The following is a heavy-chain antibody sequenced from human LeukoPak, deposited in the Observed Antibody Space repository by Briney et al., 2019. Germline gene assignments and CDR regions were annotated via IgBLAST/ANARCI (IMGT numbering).Heavy chain of an antibody. D-gene: IGHD6-19*01. V-gene: IGHV3-9*01. CDR2: ISWNSGSI. CDR3: AKDISFAGGSGFDY. Sequence: GRSLRLSCAASGFTFDDYAMHWVRQAPGKGLEWVSGISWNSGSIGYADSVKGRFTISRDNAKNSLYLQMNSLRAEDTALYYCAKDISFAGGSGFDYWGQGTLVTVSS. J-gene: IGHJ4*02. CDR1: GFTFDDYA.